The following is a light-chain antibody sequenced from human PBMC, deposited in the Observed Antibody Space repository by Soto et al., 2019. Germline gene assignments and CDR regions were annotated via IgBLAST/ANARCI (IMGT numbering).Light chain of an antibody. J-gene: IGLJ1*01. CDR1: SSDVGGYNY. V-gene: IGLV2-14*01. CDR2: EVS. Sequence: QSALTQPASVSGSPGQSITISCTGTSSDVGGYNYVSWYQQHPGKAPKLMIYEVSNRPSGVSNRSSGSKSGNTASLTISGLQAEDEADYYCCAYVGSSTTYVFGTGTKLTVL. CDR3: CAYVGSSTTYV.